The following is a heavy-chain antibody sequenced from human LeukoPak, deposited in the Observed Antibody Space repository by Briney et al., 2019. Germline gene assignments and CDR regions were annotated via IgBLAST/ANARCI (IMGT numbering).Heavy chain of an antibody. CDR2: ISSSGSAI. D-gene: IGHD2-2*01. Sequence: GGSLRLSCAASGFTFSSSEMNWVRQAPGKGLEWVSYISSSGSAIYYADSVKGRFTISRDNAKNSLYLQMNSLRAEDTAIYYCARASNLLYCSSTSCHFDYWGQGTLVTVSS. CDR1: GFTFSSSE. V-gene: IGHV3-48*03. J-gene: IGHJ4*02. CDR3: ARASNLLYCSSTSCHFDY.